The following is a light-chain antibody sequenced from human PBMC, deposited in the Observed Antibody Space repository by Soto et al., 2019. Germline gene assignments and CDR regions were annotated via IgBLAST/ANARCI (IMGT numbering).Light chain of an antibody. CDR2: DVS. V-gene: IGLV2-23*02. J-gene: IGLJ1*01. Sequence: QSALTQPASVSGSPGQSISISCTGTSSDVGSYNLVSWYQQHPGKAPKLMIYDVSKRPSGVSNRFSGSKSGNTASLTISGLQAEDEADYYCCSYAGRYSYVFATGTKFTVL. CDR3: CSYAGRYSYV. CDR1: SSDVGSYNL.